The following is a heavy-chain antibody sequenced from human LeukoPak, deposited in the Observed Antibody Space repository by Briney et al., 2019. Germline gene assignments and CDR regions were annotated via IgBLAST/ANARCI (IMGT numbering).Heavy chain of an antibody. J-gene: IGHJ4*02. CDR2: IYYSGST. D-gene: IGHD2-2*01. V-gene: IGHV4-38-2*02. CDR1: GYSISSGYY. CDR3: ARLSKDTVVLPAAMAHYFDY. Sequence: SETLSLTCTVSGYSISSGYYWGWIRQPPGKGLQFIGYIYYSGSTNYNPSLESRVTISVDTSKNQFSLKLRSVTAADTAVYYCARLSKDTVVLPAAMAHYFDYWGQGTLVTVSS.